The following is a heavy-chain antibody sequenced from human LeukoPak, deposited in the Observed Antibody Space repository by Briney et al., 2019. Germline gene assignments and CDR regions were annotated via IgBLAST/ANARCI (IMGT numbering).Heavy chain of an antibody. CDR1: GGSFSGYY. Sequence: SETLSRTGAVYGGSFSGYYWSWIRQPPGKGLEWIGEINHSGSPNYNPSLKSRVTISIDTSKNQFSLKLSPVTAADTAVYYCARDLSDYYGSGSYRPIDAFDIWGQGTMVTVSS. CDR2: INHSGSP. D-gene: IGHD3-10*01. J-gene: IGHJ3*02. CDR3: ARDLSDYYGSGSYRPIDAFDI. V-gene: IGHV4-34*01.